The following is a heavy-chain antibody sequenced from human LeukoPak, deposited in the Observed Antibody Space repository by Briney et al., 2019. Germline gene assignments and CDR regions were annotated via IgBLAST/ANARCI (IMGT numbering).Heavy chain of an antibody. V-gene: IGHV3-49*04. CDR2: IRSKAYGGTT. J-gene: IGHJ5*02. CDR1: GFTFGDYA. CDR3: TRVVWDILTGYYPGWFDP. Sequence: GGSLRLSCTASGFTFGDYAMSWVRQAPGKGPEWVGFIRSKAYGGTTEYAASVKGRFTISRDDSKSIAYLQMNSLKTEDTAVYYCTRVVWDILTGYYPGWFDPWGQGTLVTVSS. D-gene: IGHD3-9*01.